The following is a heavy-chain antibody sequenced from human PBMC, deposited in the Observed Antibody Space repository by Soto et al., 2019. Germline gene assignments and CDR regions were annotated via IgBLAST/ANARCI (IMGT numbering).Heavy chain of an antibody. CDR2: IIPIFGTA. V-gene: IGHV1-69*06. Sequence: ASVKVSCKASGGTFSSYAISWVRQAPGQGLEWMGGIIPIFGTANYAQKFQGRATITADKSTSTAYMELSSLRSEDTAVYYCARDLDYYDSSGYPRGPHWFDPWGQGTLVTVSS. CDR3: ARDLDYYDSSGYPRGPHWFDP. CDR1: GGTFSSYA. J-gene: IGHJ5*02. D-gene: IGHD3-22*01.